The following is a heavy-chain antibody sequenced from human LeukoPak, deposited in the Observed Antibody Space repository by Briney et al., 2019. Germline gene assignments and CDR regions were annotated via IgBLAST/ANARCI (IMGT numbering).Heavy chain of an antibody. D-gene: IGHD2-8*01. J-gene: IGHJ5*02. Sequence: PGGSLRLSCATSGFKFTDYDMHWLRKAPGKGPEWVSAIGTLHDTFYSDSVRGRFTISRVDVRNSLYLQMNSLRAGDTAVYYCVRGCMFCYWKTWFDPWGQGTLVTVSS. V-gene: IGHV3-13*01. CDR1: GFKFTDYD. CDR3: VRGCMFCYWKTWFDP. CDR2: IGTLHDT.